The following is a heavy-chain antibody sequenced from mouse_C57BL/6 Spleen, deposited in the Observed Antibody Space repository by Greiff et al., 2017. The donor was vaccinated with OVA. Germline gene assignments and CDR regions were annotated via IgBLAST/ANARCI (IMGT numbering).Heavy chain of an antibody. V-gene: IGHV5-17*01. CDR2: ISSGSSTI. CDR3: ARLYEAYAMDY. CDR1: GFTFSDYG. Sequence: EVQLVESGGGLVKPGGSLKLSCAASGFTFSDYGMHWVRQAPEKGLEWVAYISSGSSTIYYADTVKGRFTISRDNAKNTLFLQMTSLRSEDTAMYYCARLYEAYAMDYWGQGTSVTVSS. J-gene: IGHJ4*01. D-gene: IGHD2-3*01.